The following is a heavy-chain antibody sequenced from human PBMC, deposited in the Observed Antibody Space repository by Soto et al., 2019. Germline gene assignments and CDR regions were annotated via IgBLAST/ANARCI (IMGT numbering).Heavy chain of an antibody. CDR1: GYIFTSYA. D-gene: IGHD3-22*01. Sequence: GASVKVSCKASGYIFTSYAMHWVRQAPGQRLEWMGWINAGNGNTKYSQKFQGRVTITRDTSASTAYMELSSLRSEDTAVYYCAGAGDYYESSGPIRLDYWGQGTLVTVSS. V-gene: IGHV1-3*01. CDR3: AGAGDYYESSGPIRLDY. J-gene: IGHJ4*02. CDR2: INAGNGNT.